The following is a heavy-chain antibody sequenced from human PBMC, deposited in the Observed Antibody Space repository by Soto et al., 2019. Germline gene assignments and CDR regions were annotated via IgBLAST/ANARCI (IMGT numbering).Heavy chain of an antibody. CDR1: GGSISSSSYY. D-gene: IGHD2-2*01. V-gene: IGHV4-39*07. Sequence: SETLSLTCTVSGGSISSSSYYWGWIRQPPGKGLEWIGEINHSGSTNYNPSLKSRVTISVDTSKNQFSLKLSSVTAADTAVYYCARGLVIVVVPAAPIAVAGTHYYYYGMDVWGQGTTVTVSS. CDR2: INHSGST. CDR3: ARGLVIVVVPAAPIAVAGTHYYYYGMDV. J-gene: IGHJ6*02.